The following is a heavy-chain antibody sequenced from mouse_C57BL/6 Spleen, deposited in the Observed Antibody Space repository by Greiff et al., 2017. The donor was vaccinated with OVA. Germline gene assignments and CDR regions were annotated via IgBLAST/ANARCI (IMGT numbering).Heavy chain of an antibody. CDR2: IDPSDSYT. J-gene: IGHJ4*01. CDR3: ARSEGQGAMDD. V-gene: IGHV1-59*01. D-gene: IGHD6-1*01. Sequence: QVHVKQSGAELVRPGTSVKLSCKASGYTFTSYWMHWVQQRPGQGLEWIGVIDPSDSYTNYTHKFKGRATLTVDTASSTDYMQLSSLTSEDAADDYCARSEGQGAMDDWGQGTSVTVSS. CDR1: GYTFTSYW.